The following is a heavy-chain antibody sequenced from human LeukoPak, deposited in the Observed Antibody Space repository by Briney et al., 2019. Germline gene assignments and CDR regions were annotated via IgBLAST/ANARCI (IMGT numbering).Heavy chain of an antibody. D-gene: IGHD3-22*01. CDR2: IYYTGST. Sequence: SETLSLTCIVSGGSINNYYWSWIRQPPGKGLGWIGYIYYTGSTNYSPSLKSRVTISADPSKNQFSLKLRSVSAADTAVAFCARHQGHDFYDSSGYYSFDYWGQGTLVTVSS. J-gene: IGHJ4*02. V-gene: IGHV4-59*08. CDR3: ARHQGHDFYDSSGYYSFDY. CDR1: GGSINNYY.